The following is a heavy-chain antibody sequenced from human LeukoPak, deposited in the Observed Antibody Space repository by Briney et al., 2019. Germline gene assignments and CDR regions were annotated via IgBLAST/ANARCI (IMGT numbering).Heavy chain of an antibody. CDR3: ARDPFDSRDYYYGMDV. D-gene: IGHD6-13*01. CDR1: GGTFSSYA. V-gene: IGHV1-18*01. CDR2: ISAYNGNT. Sequence: ASVKVSCKASGGTFSSYAISWVRQAPGQGLEWMGWISAYNGNTNYAQKLQGRVTMTTDTSTSTAYMELRSLRSDDTAVYYCARDPFDSRDYYYGMDVWGQGTTVTVSS. J-gene: IGHJ6*02.